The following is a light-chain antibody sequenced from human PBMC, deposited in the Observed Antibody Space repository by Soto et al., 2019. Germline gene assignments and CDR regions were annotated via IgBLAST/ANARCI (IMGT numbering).Light chain of an antibody. CDR2: DAS. V-gene: IGKV3-11*01. J-gene: IGKJ4*01. Sequence: IVLTQSPATLSLSPGERATLSCRTSQSVGTDLAWYQVKPGQAPRLLIFDASNRATGVPPRFSGSRSGTGFTLTINSLDPEDFALYYCQQRSAWPITFGGGTSVRIK. CDR3: QQRSAWPIT. CDR1: QSVGTD.